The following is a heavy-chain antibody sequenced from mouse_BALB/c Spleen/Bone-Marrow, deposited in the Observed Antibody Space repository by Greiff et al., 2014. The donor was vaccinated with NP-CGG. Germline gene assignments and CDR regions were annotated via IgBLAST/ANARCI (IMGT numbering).Heavy chain of an antibody. J-gene: IGHJ4*01. Sequence: EVMLVESGGDLVKPGGSLKLSCAASGFTFSSYGMSWGRQTPDKRLEWVATISSGGGSTYYPDSVKGRFTISRDNAKNTLYLQTSSLKSEDTAMYYCARHGRYYAMDYWGQGTSVTVSS. CDR3: ARHGRYYAMDY. CDR1: GFTFSSYG. CDR2: ISSGGGST. V-gene: IGHV5-6*01.